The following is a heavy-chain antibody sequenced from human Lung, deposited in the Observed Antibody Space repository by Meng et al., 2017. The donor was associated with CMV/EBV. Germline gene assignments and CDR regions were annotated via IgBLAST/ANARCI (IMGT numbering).Heavy chain of an antibody. V-gene: IGHV3-21*01. CDR2: ISSSSSYI. J-gene: IGHJ6*02. CDR3: ARDSSSSYYYYGMDV. Sequence: SXAASGFTFSSYSMNWVRQAPGKGLEWVSSISSSSSYIYYADSVKGRFTISRDNAKNSLYLQMNSLRAEDTAVYYCARDSSSSYYYYGMDVWGQGXTVXVS. CDR1: GFTFSSYS. D-gene: IGHD6-6*01.